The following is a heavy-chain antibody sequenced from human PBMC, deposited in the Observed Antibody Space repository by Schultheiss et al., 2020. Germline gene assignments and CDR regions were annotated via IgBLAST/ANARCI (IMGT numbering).Heavy chain of an antibody. CDR3: AKDDQEWGFGDDAFDI. Sequence: GESLKISCAASGFTFSSYGMHWVRQAPGKGLEWVAVISYDGSNKYYADSVKGRFTISRDNSKNTLYLQMNSLRAEDTAVYYCAKDDQEWGFGDDAFDIWGQGTMVTVSS. CDR2: ISYDGSNK. V-gene: IGHV3-30*18. J-gene: IGHJ3*02. CDR1: GFTFSSYG. D-gene: IGHD3-10*01.